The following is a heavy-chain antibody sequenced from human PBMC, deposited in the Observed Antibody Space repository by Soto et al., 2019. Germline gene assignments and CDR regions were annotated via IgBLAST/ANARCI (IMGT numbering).Heavy chain of an antibody. D-gene: IGHD3-22*01. CDR1: GGSISSSSYY. J-gene: IGHJ3*02. V-gene: IGHV4-39*01. Sequence: PSETLSLTCTVCGGSISSSSYYWGWVRQPPGKGLEWIGSIYYSGNAYYNPSLKSRVTISVDTAKNQFSLKLSSVTAADTAVYYCATPYYYDSSGYYDAFDIWGKGTMVT. CDR3: ATPYYYDSSGYYDAFDI. CDR2: IYYSGNA.